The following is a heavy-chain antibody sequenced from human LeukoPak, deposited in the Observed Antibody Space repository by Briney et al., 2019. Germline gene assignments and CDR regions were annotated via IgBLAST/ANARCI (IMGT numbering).Heavy chain of an antibody. J-gene: IGHJ4*02. CDR3: ARGTQMATSLIDY. D-gene: IGHD5-24*01. Sequence: ASVKVSCKASGYTFTGYHMHWVRQAPGQGLEWMGWINTNTGNPTYAQGFTGRFVFSLDTSVSTAYLQISSLKAEDTAVYYCARGTQMATSLIDYWGQGTLVTVSS. CDR1: GYTFTGYH. V-gene: IGHV7-4-1*02. CDR2: INTNTGNP.